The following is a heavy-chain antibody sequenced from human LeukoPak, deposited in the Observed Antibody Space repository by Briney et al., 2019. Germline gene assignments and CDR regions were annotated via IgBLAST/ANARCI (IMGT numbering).Heavy chain of an antibody. CDR2: IYYSGGT. V-gene: IGHV4-39*07. D-gene: IGHD1-26*01. J-gene: IGHJ4*02. CDR1: GGSISSSSFH. CDR3: ARLGFSNSGSYLAPSDY. Sequence: SETLSLTCTVSGGSISSSSFHWAWIRQPPGKGLEWIGSIYYSGGTNYNPSLKSRVTISVDTSKNQFSLKLSSVTAADTAVYYCARLGFSNSGSYLAPSDYWGQGTLVTVSS.